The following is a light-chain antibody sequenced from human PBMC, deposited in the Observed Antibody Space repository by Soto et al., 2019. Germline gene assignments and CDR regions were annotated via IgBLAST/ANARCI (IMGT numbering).Light chain of an antibody. CDR3: AAWDDSLNGPV. V-gene: IGLV1-44*01. Sequence: QSVLTQPPSASGTPGQRVTISCSGRSSNIGSNTVNWYQQLPGTAPKLLIYSSNQRPSGVPDRFSGSKSGTSASLAISGLQSADEADYYCAAWDDSLNGPVFGGGTKLTVL. CDR1: SSNIGSNT. CDR2: SSN. J-gene: IGLJ2*01.